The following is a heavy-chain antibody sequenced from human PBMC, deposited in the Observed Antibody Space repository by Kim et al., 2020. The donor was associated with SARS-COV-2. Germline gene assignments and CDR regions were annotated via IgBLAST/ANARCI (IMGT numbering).Heavy chain of an antibody. CDR3: ARGNFPHCSSTSCYIDYYYYYMDV. CDR1: GGSISSYY. Sequence: SETLSLTCTVSGGSISSYYWSWIRQPAGKGLEWIGRIYTSGSTNYNPSLKSRVTMSVDTSKNQFSLKLSSVTAADTAVYYCARGNFPHCSSTSCYIDYYYYYMDVWGKGTTVTVSS. CDR2: IYTSGST. D-gene: IGHD2-2*02. V-gene: IGHV4-4*07. J-gene: IGHJ6*03.